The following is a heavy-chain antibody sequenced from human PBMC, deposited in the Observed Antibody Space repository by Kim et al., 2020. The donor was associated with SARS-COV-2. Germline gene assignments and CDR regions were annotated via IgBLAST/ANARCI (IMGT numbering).Heavy chain of an antibody. D-gene: IGHD6-13*01. CDR1: GYTFTSYG. Sequence: ASVKVSCKASGYTFTSYGISWVRQAPGQGLEWMGWISAYNGNTNYAQKLQGRVTMTTDTSTSTAYMELRSLRSDDTAVYYCAREDSSSCPGYYYYYYGMDVWGQGTTVTVS. J-gene: IGHJ6*02. CDR3: AREDSSSCPGYYYYYYGMDV. CDR2: ISAYNGNT. V-gene: IGHV1-18*01.